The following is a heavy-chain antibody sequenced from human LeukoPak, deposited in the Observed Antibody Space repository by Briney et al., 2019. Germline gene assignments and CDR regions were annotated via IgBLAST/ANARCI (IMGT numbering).Heavy chain of an antibody. Sequence: SGTLSLTCAVSGGSISSSKWWSWVRQPPGKGLEWIGEINQSGSTNYNPSLKSRVTIDKTKNQFSLKLTSVTAADTAVYYCARGAALNWFDPWGQGTLVTVSS. CDR3: ARGAALNWFDP. CDR2: INQSGST. V-gene: IGHV4-4*02. CDR1: GGSISSSKW. D-gene: IGHD6-6*01. J-gene: IGHJ5*02.